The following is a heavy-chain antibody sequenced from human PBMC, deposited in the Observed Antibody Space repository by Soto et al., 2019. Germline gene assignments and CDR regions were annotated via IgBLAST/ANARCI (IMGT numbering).Heavy chain of an antibody. CDR3: ATEPVIVVVPAARPDAFDI. D-gene: IGHD2-2*01. CDR1: GFTFSSYA. J-gene: IGHJ3*02. V-gene: IGHV3-21*01. CDR2: ISSSSSYI. Sequence: GGSLRLSCAASGFTFSSYAMSWVRQAPGKGLEWVSSISSSSSYIYYADSVKGRFTISRDNAKNSLYLQMNSLRAEDTAVYYCATEPVIVVVPAARPDAFDIWGQGTMVTVSS.